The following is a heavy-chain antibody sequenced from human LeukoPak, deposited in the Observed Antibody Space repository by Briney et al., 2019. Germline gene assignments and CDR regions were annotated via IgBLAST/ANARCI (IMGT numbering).Heavy chain of an antibody. CDR3: ASSDTALYYFDY. V-gene: IGHV4-59*01. J-gene: IGHJ4*02. Sequence: SETLSLTCTVSGGSISSYYWSWIRQPPGKGLEWIGYIYYSGSTNYNPSLKSRVTISIDTSRHQFSLKLSSVTAADTAVYYCASSDTALYYFDYWGQGTLVTASS. D-gene: IGHD5-18*01. CDR2: IYYSGST. CDR1: GGSISSYY.